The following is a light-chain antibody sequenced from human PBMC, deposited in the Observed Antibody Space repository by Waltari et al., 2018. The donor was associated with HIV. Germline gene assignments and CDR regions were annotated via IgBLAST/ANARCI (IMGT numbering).Light chain of an antibody. J-gene: IGLJ3*02. CDR1: SSNIGAGFD. V-gene: IGLV1-40*01. Sequence: QSVLTQPPSVSGAPGQRVTISCTGNSSNIGAGFDVHWYPQVPETAPKLLIYGDTNRPSGVPDRFSGSKSGTSASLAITGLQAEDEADYYCQSYDSGLSVVFGGGTKLTVL. CDR3: QSYDSGLSVV. CDR2: GDT.